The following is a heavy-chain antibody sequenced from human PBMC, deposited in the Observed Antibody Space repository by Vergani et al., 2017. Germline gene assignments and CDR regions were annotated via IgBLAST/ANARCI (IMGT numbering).Heavy chain of an antibody. CDR1: GYTFTGYY. CDR3: ARGGADGYSYGSFDY. D-gene: IGHD5-18*01. V-gene: IGHV1-2*02. Sequence: QVQLVQSGAEVKKPGASVKVSCKASGYTFTGYYMHWVRQAPGQGLEWMGWINPNSGGTNYAQKFQGRVTMTRDKSISTAYMELSRLGSDDTAVYYCARGGADGYSYGSFDYWGQGTLVTVSS. CDR2: INPNSGGT. J-gene: IGHJ4*02.